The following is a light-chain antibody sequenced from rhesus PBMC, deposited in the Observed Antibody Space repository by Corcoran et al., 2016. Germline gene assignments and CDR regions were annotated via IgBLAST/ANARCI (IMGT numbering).Light chain of an antibody. CDR2: EAS. CDR1: QGITND. CDR3: QHYYSTPWT. J-gene: IGKJ1*01. Sequence: DIQMTQSPSSLSASVGDRVTITCRASQGITNDLAWYQQKPGETPKLLIYEASSLQSGIPSRLSGSGSGTDFTLTIRSLQSEDFATYYCQHYYSTPWTFGQGTKVEIK. V-gene: IGKV1-25*01.